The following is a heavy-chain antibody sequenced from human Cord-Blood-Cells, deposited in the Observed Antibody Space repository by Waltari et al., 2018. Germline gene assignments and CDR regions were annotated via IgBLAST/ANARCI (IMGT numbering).Heavy chain of an antibody. J-gene: IGHJ1*01. Sequence: EVQLVESGGGLVQPGGSLRLSCAASGFTFRSYLMTWVRQAPGKGRVWVSRINSDGSSTSYADSVKGRFTISRDNAKNTLYLQMNSLRAEDTAVYYCARDYGDYAEYFQHWGQGTLVTVSS. CDR3: ARDYGDYAEYFQH. CDR1: GFTFRSYL. V-gene: IGHV3-74*01. D-gene: IGHD4-17*01. CDR2: INSDGSST.